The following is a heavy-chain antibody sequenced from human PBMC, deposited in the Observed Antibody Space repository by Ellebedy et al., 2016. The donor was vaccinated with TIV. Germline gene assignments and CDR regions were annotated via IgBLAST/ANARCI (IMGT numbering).Heavy chain of an antibody. CDR1: GYTFIEYG. V-gene: IGHV1-18*01. Sequence: AASVNVSCKTSGYTFIEYGVTWVRQAPGQGLDWMGWVSAYSGNTNYAENLQGRVTMTTDTSTDQAYMELRSLRSDETAVYFCARYSGSGTYYRNGMDVWGQGTTVTVSS. J-gene: IGHJ6*02. CDR2: VSAYSGNT. D-gene: IGHD3-10*01. CDR3: ARYSGSGTYYRNGMDV.